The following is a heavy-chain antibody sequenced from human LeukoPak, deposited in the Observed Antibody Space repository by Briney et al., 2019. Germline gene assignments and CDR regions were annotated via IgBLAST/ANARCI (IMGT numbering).Heavy chain of an antibody. J-gene: IGHJ4*02. CDR1: GFTFSYYA. V-gene: IGHV3-23*01. D-gene: IGHD5-18*01. CDR2: LGKSGST. CDR3: AKRDSAGLHYFDY. Sequence: GGSLRLSCAASGFTFSYYAMSWVRQAPGKGLEWVSTLGKSGSTYYADSVKGRFTISRDNSKSTLYLQMNSLRAEDTAVYYCAKRDSAGLHYFDYWGQGTLVTVSP.